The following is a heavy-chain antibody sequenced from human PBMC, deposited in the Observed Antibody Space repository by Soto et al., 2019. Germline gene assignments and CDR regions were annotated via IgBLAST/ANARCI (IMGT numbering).Heavy chain of an antibody. CDR3: ARTGGTQVGGMYYYHYGMDV. CDR2: IYPGDSDT. CDR1: GYSFTSYW. J-gene: IGHJ6*02. Sequence: PGESLKISCKGSGYSFTSYWIGWVRQMPGKGLEWMGIIYPGDSDTRYSPSFQGQVTISADKSISTAYLQWSSLKASDTAMYYCARTGGTQVGGMYYYHYGMDVWGQGTTVTVSS. D-gene: IGHD6-19*01. V-gene: IGHV5-51*01.